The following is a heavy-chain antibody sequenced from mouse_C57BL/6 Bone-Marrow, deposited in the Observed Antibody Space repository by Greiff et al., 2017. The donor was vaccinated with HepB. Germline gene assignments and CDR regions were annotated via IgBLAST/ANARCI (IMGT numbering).Heavy chain of an antibody. V-gene: IGHV1-59*01. D-gene: IGHD3-2*02. J-gene: IGHJ3*01. CDR1: GYTFTSYW. CDR3: AREEATGGFAY. Sequence: QVQLQQPGAELVRPGTSVKLSCKASGYTFTSYWMHWVKQRPGQGLEWIGVIDPSDSYTNYNQKFKGKATLTVDTSSSTAYMQLSSLTSEDSAVYYCAREEATGGFAYWGQGTLVTVSA. CDR2: IDPSDSYT.